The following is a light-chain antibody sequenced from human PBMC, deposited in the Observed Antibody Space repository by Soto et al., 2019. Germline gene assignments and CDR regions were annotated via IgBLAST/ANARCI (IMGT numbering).Light chain of an antibody. CDR1: NSDVGGFNY. CDR3: CSVAGSYV. CDR2: DVN. V-gene: IGLV2-11*01. J-gene: IGLJ1*01. Sequence: QSVLTQPRSVSGSPGQSVTISCTGTNSDVGGFNYVSWYQQHPGKAPKLMLYDVNKRPSGVPDRFSGSKSGNTASLTISGLQAEDEADYYCCSVAGSYVFGTGTKLTVL.